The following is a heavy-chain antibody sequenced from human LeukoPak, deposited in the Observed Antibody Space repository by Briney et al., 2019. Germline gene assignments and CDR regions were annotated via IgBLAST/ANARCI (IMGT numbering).Heavy chain of an antibody. CDR1: GFTFSSYV. CDR3: AKDDDYYGSSDV. Sequence: PGGSLRLSCAASGFTFSSYVMHWARQAPGKGLEWVAIISYDGSNEYYADSVKGRFTISRDNSKNTLYLQMNSLRAEDTAVYYCAKDDDYYGSSDVWGKGTTVTISS. D-gene: IGHD3-10*01. V-gene: IGHV3-30*04. J-gene: IGHJ6*04. CDR2: ISYDGSNE.